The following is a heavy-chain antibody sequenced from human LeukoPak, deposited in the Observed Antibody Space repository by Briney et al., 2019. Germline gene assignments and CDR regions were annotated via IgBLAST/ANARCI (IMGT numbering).Heavy chain of an antibody. J-gene: IGHJ4*02. V-gene: IGHV1-2*02. CDR2: INPNSGGT. D-gene: IGHD2-2*02. CDR1: GYTFTGYY. Sequence: ASVKVSCKASGYTFTGYYMHWVRQAPGQGLEWMGWINPNSGGTNYAQKFQGRVTMTRDTSISTAYMELSRLRSDDTAVYYCARGSYCSSTKCYTIDYWGQGTLVTVSS. CDR3: ARGSYCSSTKCYTIDY.